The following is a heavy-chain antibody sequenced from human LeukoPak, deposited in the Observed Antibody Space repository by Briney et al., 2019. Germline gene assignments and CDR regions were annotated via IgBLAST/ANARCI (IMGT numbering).Heavy chain of an antibody. CDR2: IKSKTDGGTT. V-gene: IGHV3-15*01. CDR1: GFTFSNAW. D-gene: IGHD5-18*01. J-gene: IGHJ4*02. Sequence: GGSLRLSCAASGFTFSNAWMSWVRQAPGKGLEWVGRIKSKTDGGTTDYAAPVKGRFTISRDDSKNTLYLQMNSLKTEDTAVYYCTRRVDTAMGIFDYWGQGTLVTVSS. CDR3: TRRVDTAMGIFDY.